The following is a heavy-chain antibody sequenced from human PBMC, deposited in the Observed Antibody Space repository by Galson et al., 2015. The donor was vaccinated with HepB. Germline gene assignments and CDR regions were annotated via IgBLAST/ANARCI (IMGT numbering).Heavy chain of an antibody. CDR3: AGGSSGWYGFDY. CDR1: GYTFTGYY. CDR2: INPNSNGT. D-gene: IGHD6-19*01. J-gene: IGHJ4*02. Sequence: QSGAEVKKSGESLNISCKGSGYTFTGYYIHWVRQAPGQGLEWMGRINPNSNGTNYAQKFQGRVTMTGDTSISTAYMELSRLRSDDTAVYYCAGGSSGWYGFDYWGQGSLVTVSS. V-gene: IGHV1-2*06.